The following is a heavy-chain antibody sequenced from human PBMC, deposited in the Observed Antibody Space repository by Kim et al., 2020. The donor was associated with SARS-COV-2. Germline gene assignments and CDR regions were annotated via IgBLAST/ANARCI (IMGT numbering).Heavy chain of an antibody. CDR3: ARNLVGDTDLGP. V-gene: IGHV3-30*03. CDR2: GSCEGSPP. CDR1: AFPCSSHV. D-gene: IGHD1-26*01. Sequence: GGSLRLSCAASAFPCSSHVMHWVRQAAGGGLVWGGRGSCEGSPPKSADSVKGRFTVSRDNSKNTLFLQMNSLRPEDTAVYYCARNLVGDTDLGPWGQGTLVTVSS. J-gene: IGHJ5*02.